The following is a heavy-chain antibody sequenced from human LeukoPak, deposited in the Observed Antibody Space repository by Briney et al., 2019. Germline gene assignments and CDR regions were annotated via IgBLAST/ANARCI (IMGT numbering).Heavy chain of an antibody. CDR2: IIPIFGTA. J-gene: IGHJ5*02. D-gene: IGHD6-19*01. Sequence: SVKVSCRASGGTFSSYAISWVRQAPGQGLEWMGGIIPIFGTANYAQKFQGRVTITTDESTSTAYMELSSLRSEDTAVYYCARDRSSGSVGFDPWGQGTLVTVSS. CDR1: GGTFSSYA. V-gene: IGHV1-69*05. CDR3: ARDRSSGSVGFDP.